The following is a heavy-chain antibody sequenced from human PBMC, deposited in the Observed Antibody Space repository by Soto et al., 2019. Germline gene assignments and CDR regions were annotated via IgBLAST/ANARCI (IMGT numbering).Heavy chain of an antibody. CDR2: INPNSGGT. Sequence: RASVKVSCKPSGYTFTGYYMHWVRQAPGQGLDWMGWINPNSGGTKYAQKFQGRVTMTRDTSISTAYMELSRLRSDDTAVYYCAREGSSGWYRRPTLDNWGQGTLVTVSS. D-gene: IGHD6-19*01. CDR1: GYTFTGYY. CDR3: AREGSSGWYRRPTLDN. J-gene: IGHJ4*02. V-gene: IGHV1-2*02.